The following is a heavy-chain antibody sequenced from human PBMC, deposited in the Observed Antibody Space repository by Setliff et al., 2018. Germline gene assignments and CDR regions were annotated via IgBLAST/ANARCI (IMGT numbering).Heavy chain of an antibody. CDR3: ARGPCSSTSCYAAY. J-gene: IGHJ4*02. CDR1: GGSFSGYY. V-gene: IGHV4-34*01. Sequence: SETLSLTCAVYGGSFSGYYWSWIRQPPGKGLEWIGEINHSGSTNYNPSLKSRVTISVDTSKNQFSLKVNSVTAVDTAVYYCARGPCSSTSCYAAYWGQGALVTVSS. CDR2: INHSGST. D-gene: IGHD2-2*01.